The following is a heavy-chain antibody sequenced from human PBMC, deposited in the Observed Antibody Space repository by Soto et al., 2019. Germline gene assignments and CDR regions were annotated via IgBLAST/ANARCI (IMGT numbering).Heavy chain of an antibody. CDR3: ACWGHIVPVSPTDLDH. D-gene: IGHD2-8*02. J-gene: IGHJ4*02. Sequence: GGSLRLSCAASGFTFSTYWMNWVRQTPGKGLMWVSRISPDGSNRGYADSVEGRFTVSRDNAKNTLYLQMNSLRAEDTAMYYCACWGHIVPVSPTDLDHWGEGTLVTFAP. V-gene: IGHV3-74*01. CDR2: ISPDGSNR. CDR1: GFTFSTYW.